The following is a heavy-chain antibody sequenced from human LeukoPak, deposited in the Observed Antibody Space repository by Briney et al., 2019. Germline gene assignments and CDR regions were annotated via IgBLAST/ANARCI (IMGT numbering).Heavy chain of an antibody. J-gene: IGHJ4*02. CDR2: INPNSGGT. CDR3: AAPGSYFAGS. D-gene: IGHD1-26*01. Sequence: ASVKVPCKASGYTFTGYYMHWVRQAPGQGLEWMGRINPNSGGTNYAQKFQGRVTMTRDTSISTAHMELSRLRSDDTAVYYCAAPGSYFAGSWGQGTLVTVSS. CDR1: GYTFTGYY. V-gene: IGHV1-2*06.